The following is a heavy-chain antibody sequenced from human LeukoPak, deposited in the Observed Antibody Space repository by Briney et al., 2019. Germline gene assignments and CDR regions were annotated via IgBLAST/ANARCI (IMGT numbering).Heavy chain of an antibody. J-gene: IGHJ4*02. V-gene: IGHV1-2*02. CDR2: INPNSGGT. CDR3: ASPISSGWSTDFDY. D-gene: IGHD6-19*01. Sequence: GASVKVSCKASGYTFTGYYMHWVRQAPGQGLEWMGWINPNSGGTNYAQKFRGRVTMTRDTSISTAYMELSRLRSDDTAVYYCASPISSGWSTDFDYWGQGTLVTVSS. CDR1: GYTFTGYY.